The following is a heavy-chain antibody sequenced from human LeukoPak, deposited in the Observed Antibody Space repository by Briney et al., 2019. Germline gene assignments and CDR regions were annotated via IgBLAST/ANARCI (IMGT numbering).Heavy chain of an antibody. CDR3: AKDGREYSFDY. CDR2: LYYSGST. CDR1: GGSIRSYS. D-gene: IGHD2/OR15-2a*01. J-gene: IGHJ4*02. Sequence: SETLSLTCTVSGGSIRSYSWGWIRQPPGKALEWIGYLYYSGSTDYSPSLRSRVFISSDTSKNQFSLRLSSVTAADTAVYYCAKDGREYSFDYWGQGSLVTVYS. V-gene: IGHV4-59*01.